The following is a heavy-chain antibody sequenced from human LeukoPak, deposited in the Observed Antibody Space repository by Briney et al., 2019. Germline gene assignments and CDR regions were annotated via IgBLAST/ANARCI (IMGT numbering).Heavy chain of an antibody. V-gene: IGHV3-48*03. J-gene: IGHJ4*02. Sequence: GGSLRLSCAASGFIFSNYEMNWVRQAPGKGLEWVSYISSSESTIYYADSVKGRFTISRDNAKNSLYLQMNSLRAEDTAVYYCAGGYYSYLFDYWGQGTLVTVSS. CDR3: AGGYYSYLFDY. CDR1: GFIFSNYE. CDR2: ISSSESTI. D-gene: IGHD3-22*01.